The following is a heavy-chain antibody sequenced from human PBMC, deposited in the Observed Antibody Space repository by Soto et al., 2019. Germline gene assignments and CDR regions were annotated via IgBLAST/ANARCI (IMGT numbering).Heavy chain of an antibody. J-gene: IGHJ4*02. D-gene: IGHD2-2*01. Sequence: EVQLVESGGGLVQPGGSLRLSCAVSGFTFSSFWMHWVRQAPGEGLVWVSRINTDGSSTSYADSVKGRFTISRDNAKNNMYLKMHSLRVNDTAMYYCAKKEVDTFGLSYWGQGTLVTVSS. CDR3: AKKEVDTFGLSY. V-gene: IGHV3-74*01. CDR2: INTDGSST. CDR1: GFTFSSFW.